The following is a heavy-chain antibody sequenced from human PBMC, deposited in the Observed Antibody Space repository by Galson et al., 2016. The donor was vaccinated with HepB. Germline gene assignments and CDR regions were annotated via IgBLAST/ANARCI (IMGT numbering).Heavy chain of an antibody. CDR1: GYTFTSYV. CDR3: TTSVAVGY. V-gene: IGHV1-3*01. J-gene: IGHJ4*02. CDR2: VNGGSGTT. Sequence: SVKVSCKASGYTFTSYVIHWVRQAPGQSLEWMGWVNGGSGTTKYSQEFQGRVTLTRDTPASTAYLELSSLTSEDTAVYYCTTSVAVGYWGQGTLVTVSS. D-gene: IGHD6-19*01.